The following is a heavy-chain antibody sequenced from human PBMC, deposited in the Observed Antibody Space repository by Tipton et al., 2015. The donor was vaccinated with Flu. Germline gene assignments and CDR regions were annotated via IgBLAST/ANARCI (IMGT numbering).Heavy chain of an antibody. D-gene: IGHD2-2*01. CDR3: TRVPLPYCSITNCYYHAMGV. J-gene: IGHJ6*02. CDR1: GGSVSSVSYH. V-gene: IGHV4-61*01. Sequence: TLSLTCTVSGGSVSSVSYHWNWIRQSPGKGLEWIGYIYDNGITNYNPSLKSRVTISVDTSKNQFSLRLSSLTAADTAIYYCTRVPLPYCSITNCYYHAMGVWGQGTTVTVSS. CDR2: IYDNGIT.